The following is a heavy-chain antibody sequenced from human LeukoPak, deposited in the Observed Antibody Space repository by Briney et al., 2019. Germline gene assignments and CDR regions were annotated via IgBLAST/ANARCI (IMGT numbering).Heavy chain of an antibody. V-gene: IGHV1-3*01. CDR3: ARGYSSGMNWFDP. D-gene: IGHD6-19*01. Sequence: ASVKVSCKASGYTFTSYAMHWVRQAPGQRLEWMGWINAGNGNTKYSQKFQGRVTITRDTSASTAYMELRSLRSEDTAVYYCARGYSSGMNWFDPWGQGTLVTVSS. CDR1: GYTFTSYA. J-gene: IGHJ5*02. CDR2: INAGNGNT.